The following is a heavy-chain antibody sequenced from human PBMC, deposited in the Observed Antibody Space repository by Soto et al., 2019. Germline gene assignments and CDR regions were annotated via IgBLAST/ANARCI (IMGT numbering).Heavy chain of an antibody. CDR3: ARDNWNPVYQYYCMDV. V-gene: IGHV4-34*01. D-gene: IGHD1-20*01. J-gene: IGHJ6*03. CDR1: GGSFSGYY. Sequence: SETLSLTCAVYGGSFSGYYWSWIRQPPGKGLEWIGEINHSGSTNYNPSLKSRVTISVDTSKNQFSLKLSSVTAADTAVYYCARDNWNPVYQYYCMDVWGKGTTVTVSS. CDR2: INHSGST.